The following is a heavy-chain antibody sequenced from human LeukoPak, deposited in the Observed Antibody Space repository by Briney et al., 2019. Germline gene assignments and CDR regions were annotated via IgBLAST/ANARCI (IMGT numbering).Heavy chain of an antibody. Sequence: GGSLRLSCAASGFTFSSYGMHWVRQAPGKGLEWVAVISYDGSNKYYADSVKGRFTISRDNSKNTLYLQMNSLRAEDTAVYYCAKIVGATPYWGQGTLVTVSS. V-gene: IGHV3-30*18. CDR3: AKIVGATPY. CDR1: GFTFSSYG. D-gene: IGHD1-26*01. J-gene: IGHJ4*02. CDR2: ISYDGSNK.